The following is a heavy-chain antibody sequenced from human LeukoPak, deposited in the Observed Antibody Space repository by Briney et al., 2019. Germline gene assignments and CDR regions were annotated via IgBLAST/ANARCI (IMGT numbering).Heavy chain of an antibody. CDR1: GGTFSSYA. D-gene: IGHD3-10*01. V-gene: IGHV1-69*13. J-gene: IGHJ5*02. Sequence: SVKVSCKASGGTFSSYAISWVRQAPGQGLEWMGGIIPIFGTANYAQKFQGRVTITADESTSTAYMELSSLRSEDTAVYYCARGITIPNWFDPWGQGTLVTVSS. CDR3: ARGITIPNWFDP. CDR2: IIPIFGTA.